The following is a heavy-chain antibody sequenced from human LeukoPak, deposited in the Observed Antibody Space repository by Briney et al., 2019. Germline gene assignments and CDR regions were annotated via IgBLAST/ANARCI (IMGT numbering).Heavy chain of an antibody. V-gene: IGHV1-18*01. CDR2: ISVYKCNT. CDR1: GYTFTSYV. Sequence: GGSVKVSCKASGYTFTSYVMNWVRQAPGQGLEWMGWISVYKCNTNYAQKLHGRVTMTPDTSTSTGNVKLRSLRSDDTVVYYCARDLRCDDSGRQYSLPAYCGQGPLVPVSS. CDR3: ARDLRCDDSGRQYSLPAY. J-gene: IGHJ4*02. D-gene: IGHD3-10*01.